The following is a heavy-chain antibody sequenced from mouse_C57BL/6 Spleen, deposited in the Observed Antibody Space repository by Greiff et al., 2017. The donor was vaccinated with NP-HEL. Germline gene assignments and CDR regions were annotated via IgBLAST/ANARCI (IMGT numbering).Heavy chain of an antibody. CDR2: INPNNGGT. V-gene: IGHV1-18*01. CDR3: AVLLRYGAMDY. J-gene: IGHJ4*01. D-gene: IGHD1-1*01. Sequence: VQLKESGPELVKPGASVKIPCKASGYTFTDYNMDWVKQSHGKSLEWIGDINPNNGGTSYNQKFKGKATLTVDKSSSTAYMELRSLTSEDTAVYYCAVLLRYGAMDYWGQGTSVTVSS. CDR1: GYTFTDYN.